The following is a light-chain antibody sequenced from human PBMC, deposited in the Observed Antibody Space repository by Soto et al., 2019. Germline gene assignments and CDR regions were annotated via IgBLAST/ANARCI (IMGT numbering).Light chain of an antibody. CDR1: QSVSSY. V-gene: IGKV3-11*01. CDR2: DAS. Sequence: EIVLTQSPATLSLSPGERATLSCRASQSVSSYLAWYQQKPGQATRLLIYDASNRATGIPARFSGSGSGTDFTLTISSLEPEDFAVYYCQQRSNWRVVTFGPGTKVDIK. CDR3: QQRSNWRVVT. J-gene: IGKJ3*01.